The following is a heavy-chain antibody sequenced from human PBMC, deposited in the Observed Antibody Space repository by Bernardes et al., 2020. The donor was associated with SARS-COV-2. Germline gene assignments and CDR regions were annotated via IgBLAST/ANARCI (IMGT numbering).Heavy chain of an antibody. D-gene: IGHD3-10*01. CDR1: GFTFSSYW. CDR3: ARDVDYYGSEGFDY. Sequence: GGSLRLSCAASGFTFSSYWMSWVRQAPGKGLEWVANIKQDGSEKYYVDSVKGRFTISRDNAKNSLYLQMNILRAEDTAVYYCARDVDYYGSEGFDYWGQGTLVTVSS. V-gene: IGHV3-7*01. CDR2: IKQDGSEK. J-gene: IGHJ4*02.